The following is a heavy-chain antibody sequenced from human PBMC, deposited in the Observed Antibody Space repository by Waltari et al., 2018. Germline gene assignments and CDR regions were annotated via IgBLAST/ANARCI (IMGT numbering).Heavy chain of an antibody. CDR2: ISNSGSTM. CDR1: GFTFNNYE. Sequence: EVQVVESGGGLVQPGGSLRLSCAASGFTFNNYEVNWVRQAPGKGLEWVSYISNSGSTMYYADSVKGRFTISRDNAKNSLYLQMNSLRAEDTAVYYCARPSTEYYYYYYYMDVWGKGTTVTVS. J-gene: IGHJ6*03. V-gene: IGHV3-48*03. CDR3: ARPSTEYYYYYYYMDV.